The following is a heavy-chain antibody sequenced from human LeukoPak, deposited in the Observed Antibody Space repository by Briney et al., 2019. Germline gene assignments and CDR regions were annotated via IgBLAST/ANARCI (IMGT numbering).Heavy chain of an antibody. D-gene: IGHD4/OR15-4a*01. V-gene: IGHV4-34*01. CDR1: GGSFSGYY. Sequence: PSETLSLTCAVYGGSFSGYYWSWIRQPPGKGLEGIGEINHSGRTNYNPSLKSRVTISVDTPKNQSSLKRSSVTAADTAVYYCAADSGQPEYGGRGTLVTVSS. CDR3: AADSGQPEY. J-gene: IGHJ4*02. CDR2: INHSGRT.